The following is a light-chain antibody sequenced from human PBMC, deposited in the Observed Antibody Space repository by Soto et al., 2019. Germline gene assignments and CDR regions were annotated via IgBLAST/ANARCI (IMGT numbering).Light chain of an antibody. CDR2: GAS. CDR3: QKYINWPQIT. Sequence: EILLTHCPSSLSLSPGARASLSCRSSQSVSSNLAWYQQKPRQAPTLFIYGASTRATGIPDTFSGTVSGTEFTLTTRGLQSEDFALYDCQKYINWPQITGGQGTQVEIK. J-gene: IGKJ5*01. V-gene: IGKV3-15*01. CDR1: QSVSSN.